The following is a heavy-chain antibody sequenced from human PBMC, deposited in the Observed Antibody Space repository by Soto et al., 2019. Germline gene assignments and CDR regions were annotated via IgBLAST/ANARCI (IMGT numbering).Heavy chain of an antibody. CDR2: IYHSGST. CDR3: ARRDWSGSTSHFYFDY. Sequence: TLSLTCAVSGGSIISSNWWNWVRQPPGKGLEWIGEIYHSGSTYYKPSLKSRVAMSVDTSKNQFSLKLTSATAADTAVYYCARRDWSGSTSHFYFDYWGQGVLVTVSS. V-gene: IGHV4-4*02. CDR1: GGSIISSNW. D-gene: IGHD3-9*01. J-gene: IGHJ4*02.